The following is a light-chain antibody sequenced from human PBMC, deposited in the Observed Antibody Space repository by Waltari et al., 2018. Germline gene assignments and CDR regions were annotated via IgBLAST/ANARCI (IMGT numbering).Light chain of an antibody. Sequence: ASTGDRVTITCRASQDVSSYVAWYQQKPGKVPKLLIYAASTLQSGVPSRFSGSGSGTNFSLTIACLQSDDFAVYYCQQYYTYPVAFGGGAKVEVK. J-gene: IGKJ4*01. CDR1: QDVSSY. V-gene: IGKV1-8*01. CDR2: AAS. CDR3: QQYYTYPVA.